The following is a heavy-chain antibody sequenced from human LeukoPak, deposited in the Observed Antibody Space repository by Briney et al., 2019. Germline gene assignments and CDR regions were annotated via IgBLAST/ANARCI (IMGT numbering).Heavy chain of an antibody. D-gene: IGHD2-2*01. CDR3: AKEGPYQLGALVF. Sequence: SSVKVSRKASVYTFTPYSLLGVRQAPRQGLEWLRLIKPHSGGTIYAQWLQISVTMTRDTSISPAYMELSRLIFGVTPVYYGAKEGPYQLGALVFWGEGALVTVSS. CDR1: VYTFTPYS. CDR2: IKPHSGGT. J-gene: IGHJ4*02. V-gene: IGHV1-2*02.